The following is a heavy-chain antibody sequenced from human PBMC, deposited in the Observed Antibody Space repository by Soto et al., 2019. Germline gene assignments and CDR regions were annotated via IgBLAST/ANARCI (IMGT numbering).Heavy chain of an antibody. J-gene: IGHJ4*02. CDR3: ARDTVSRIAVAGDY. V-gene: IGHV1-18*01. CDR1: GYTFTSYA. D-gene: IGHD6-19*01. Sequence: GASVKVSCKASGYTFTSYAISWVRQALGQGLEWMGWISAYNGNTNYAQKLQGRVTMTTDTSTSTAYMELRSLRSDDTAVYYCARDTVSRIAVAGDYWGQGTLVTVSS. CDR2: ISAYNGNT.